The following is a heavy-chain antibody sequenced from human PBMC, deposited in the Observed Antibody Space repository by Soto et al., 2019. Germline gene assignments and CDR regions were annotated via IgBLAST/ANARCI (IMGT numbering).Heavy chain of an antibody. V-gene: IGHV3-64D*06. J-gene: IGHJ4*02. D-gene: IGHD1-26*01. Sequence: GGSLRLACSASGFTFSSYAMHWVRQAPGKGLEYVSAISSNGGSTYYADSVKGRFTISRDNSKNTLYLQMSSLRAEDTAVYYCVKDWVECGSYGVRSSFDYWGQGTLVTVSS. CDR3: VKDWVECGSYGVRSSFDY. CDR2: ISSNGGST. CDR1: GFTFSSYA.